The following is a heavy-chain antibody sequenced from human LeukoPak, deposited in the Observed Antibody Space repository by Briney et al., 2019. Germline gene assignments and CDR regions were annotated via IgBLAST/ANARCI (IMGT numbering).Heavy chain of an antibody. CDR2: IKSKTDGGTT. CDR1: GLHFIDAW. CDR3: TTGRYYYYMDV. J-gene: IGHJ6*03. V-gene: IGHV3-15*01. Sequence: PGGSLRLSCAVSGLHFIDAWVSWVRQAPGKGLEWVGRIKSKTDGGTTDYAAPVKGRFTISRDDSKNTLYLQMNSLKTEDTAVYYCTTGRYYYYMDVWGKGTTVTVSS.